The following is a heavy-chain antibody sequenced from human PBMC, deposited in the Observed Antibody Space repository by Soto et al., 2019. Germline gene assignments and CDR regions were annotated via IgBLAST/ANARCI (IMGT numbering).Heavy chain of an antibody. CDR1: GFTFTTYA. CDR2: ISGSGGST. D-gene: IGHD2-15*01. Sequence: EVQLLESGGDLVQPGGSLRLSCAASGFTFTTYAMTWVRQAPGKGLEWVSAISGSGGSTYYADSVKGRFPISRDNSKNTLYLQMNSMRAEETAVYYCAKDKDTTFSPQDYWGQGTLVTVAS. J-gene: IGHJ4*02. CDR3: AKDKDTTFSPQDY. V-gene: IGHV3-23*01.